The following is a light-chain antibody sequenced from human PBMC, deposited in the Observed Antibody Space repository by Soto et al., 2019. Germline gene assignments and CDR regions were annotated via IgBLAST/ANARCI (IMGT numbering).Light chain of an antibody. CDR3: SSYTSNSTLV. V-gene: IGLV2-14*01. CDR1: SSDVGGYNY. J-gene: IGLJ2*01. Sequence: QSALTQPASVSGSPGQSITISCTGTSSDVGGYNYVSWYQQHPGKAPKLMIYDVARWPSGVPDRFSGSKSGNTASLTISGLQAEDEADYYCSSYTSNSTLVFGGGTKVTVL. CDR2: DVA.